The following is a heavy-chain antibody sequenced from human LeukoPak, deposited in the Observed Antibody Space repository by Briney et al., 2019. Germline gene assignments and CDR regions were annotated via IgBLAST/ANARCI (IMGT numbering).Heavy chain of an antibody. J-gene: IGHJ6*02. V-gene: IGHV3-7*05. D-gene: IGHD1-26*01. CDR1: GFTFSSYW. CDR3: AREAVGATLFDYYYGMDV. Sequence: PGGSLRLSCAASGFTFSSYWMSWVRQAPGKGLEWVANIKQDGSEKYYVDSMKGRFTISRDNAKNSLYLQMNSLRAEDTAVYYCAREAVGATLFDYYYGMDVWGQGTTVTVSS. CDR2: IKQDGSEK.